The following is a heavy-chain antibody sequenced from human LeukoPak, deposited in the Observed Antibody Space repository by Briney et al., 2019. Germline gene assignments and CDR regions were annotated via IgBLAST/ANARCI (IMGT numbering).Heavy chain of an antibody. V-gene: IGHV4-34*01. D-gene: IGHD3-10*02. Sequence: SETLSLTCAVYGGSFSGYYWSWIRQPPGKGLEWIGEINHSGSTNYDPSLKSRVTISVDTSKNQFSLKLSSVTAADTAVYYCARGYLGSGRNPGHYYYGMDVWGQGTTVTVSS. J-gene: IGHJ6*02. CDR3: ARGYLGSGRNPGHYYYGMDV. CDR2: INHSGST. CDR1: GGSFSGYY.